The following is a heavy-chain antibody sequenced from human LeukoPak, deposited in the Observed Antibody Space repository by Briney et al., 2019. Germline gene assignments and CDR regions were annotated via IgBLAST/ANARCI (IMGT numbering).Heavy chain of an antibody. V-gene: IGHV6-1*01. CDR2: TYYRSKWYN. Sequence: SQTLSLTFAISGDSVSSNSAAWNWIRQSPSRGLEWLGRTYYRSKWYNDYAVSVKSRITINPDTSKNQFSLQLNSVTPEDTAVYYCARASSAVAGILLLSDLPFFPKTRYNWFDPWGQGTLVTVSS. CDR3: ARASSAVAGILLLSDLPFFPKTRYNWFDP. CDR1: GDSVSSNSAA. D-gene: IGHD6-19*01. J-gene: IGHJ5*02.